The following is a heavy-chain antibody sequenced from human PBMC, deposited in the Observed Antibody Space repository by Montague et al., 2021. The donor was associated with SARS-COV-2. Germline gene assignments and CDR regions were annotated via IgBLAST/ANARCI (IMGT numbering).Heavy chain of an antibody. D-gene: IGHD1-26*01. CDR2: ISYDGRTS. CDR1: GFTSST. V-gene: IGHV3-30*18. J-gene: IGHJ4*02. CDR3: AKEGAWAKWYFDY. Sequence: SLRLSCATSGFTSSTHRVRQAPGTRLEWVAVISYDGRTSFYTDSVKGRFTISRDNSKNTLYLQMNSLRAEDTAVYYCAKEGAWAKWYFDYWGQGTLVTVSS.